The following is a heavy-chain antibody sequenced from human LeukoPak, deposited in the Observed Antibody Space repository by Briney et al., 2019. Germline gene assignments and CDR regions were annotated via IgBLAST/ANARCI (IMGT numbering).Heavy chain of an antibody. Sequence: SQTLSLTCTVSGGSISSGSYYWSWIRQPAGKGLEWIGRIYTSGSTNYNPSLKSRVTISVDTSKNQFSLKLSSVTAADTAVYSCARQESSSFSPDYWGQGTLVTVSS. D-gene: IGHD6-13*01. V-gene: IGHV4-61*02. CDR2: IYTSGST. J-gene: IGHJ4*02. CDR3: ARQESSSFSPDY. CDR1: GGSISSGSYY.